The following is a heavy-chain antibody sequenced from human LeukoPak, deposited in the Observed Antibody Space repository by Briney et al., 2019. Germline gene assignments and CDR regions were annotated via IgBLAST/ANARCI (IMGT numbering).Heavy chain of an antibody. D-gene: IGHD1/OR15-1a*01. CDR2: TYSGGNT. CDR1: GFTVSSNY. J-gene: IGHJ3*02. V-gene: IGHV3-53*01. CDR3: AGAEAVNWNILHAFDI. Sequence: GGSLRLSCAASGFTVSSNYMSWVRQAPGKGLEWVSVTYSGGNTYYADSVKGRFTISRDNSKNTLYLQMNSLRAEDTAVYYCAGAEAVNWNILHAFDIWGQGTMVTVSS.